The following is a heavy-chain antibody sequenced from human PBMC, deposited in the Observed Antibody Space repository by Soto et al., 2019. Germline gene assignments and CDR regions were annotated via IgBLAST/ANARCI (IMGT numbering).Heavy chain of an antibody. CDR1: GYTFTTYP. CDR2: IKTSDGST. CDR3: ARASVSGRRFDY. V-gene: IGHV1-46*03. Sequence: GASVKVSCKASGYTFTTYPMHWVRQAPGQGLEWMGIIKTSDGSTTYAQRFQGRVTMTRDTSTSTVYMELSSLTSEDTAIYYCARASVSGRRFDYWGEGTLVTVS. J-gene: IGHJ4*02. D-gene: IGHD6-19*01.